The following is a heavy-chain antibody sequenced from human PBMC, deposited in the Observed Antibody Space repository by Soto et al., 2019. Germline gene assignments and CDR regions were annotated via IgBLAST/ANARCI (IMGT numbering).Heavy chain of an antibody. J-gene: IGHJ4*02. CDR3: GSRH. Sequence: AGGSLRLSCAASGFNFNYAWMNWVRQAPGKGLEWVGHIKSKSDGGTTDYAAPVKGRFTISRDDSRNMVYLQMNNLKSEDTAMYYCGSRHWGQGTLVTVSS. CDR2: IKSKSDGGTT. V-gene: IGHV3-15*07. CDR1: GFNFNYAW.